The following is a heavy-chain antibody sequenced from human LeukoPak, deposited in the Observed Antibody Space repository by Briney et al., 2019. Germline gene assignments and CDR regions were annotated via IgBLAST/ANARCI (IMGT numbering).Heavy chain of an antibody. CDR1: GFTFTTYS. Sequence: GGSLRLSCEASGFTFTTYSMTWVRQAPGKGLEWVSIISSGSSAIFSADALKGRFTSSRDDAKNLLYLDMNSLRAEDTAVYYCARGHTAVTRRFDFWGQGTLVTVSS. D-gene: IGHD4-17*01. CDR3: ARGHTAVTRRFDF. CDR2: ISSGSSAI. V-gene: IGHV3-21*01. J-gene: IGHJ4*02.